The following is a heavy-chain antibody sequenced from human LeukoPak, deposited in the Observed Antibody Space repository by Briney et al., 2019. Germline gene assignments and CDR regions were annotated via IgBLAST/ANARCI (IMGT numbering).Heavy chain of an antibody. J-gene: IGHJ4*02. V-gene: IGHV1-8*01. CDR1: GYTFTSYD. D-gene: IGHD3-22*01. CDR3: ARFYISGYYFHNDY. CDR2: MNPNSGNT. Sequence: ASVKVSCKASGYTFTSYDINWVRQATGPGLEWMGWMNPNSGNTGYAQKFQGRVTMTRNTSISTAYMELSSLRSEDTAVYYCARFYISGYYFHNDYWGQGTLVTVSS.